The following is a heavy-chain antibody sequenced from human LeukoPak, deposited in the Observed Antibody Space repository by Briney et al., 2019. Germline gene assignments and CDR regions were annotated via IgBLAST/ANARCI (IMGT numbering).Heavy chain of an antibody. V-gene: IGHV3-66*01. CDR3: ARESTVVTPGVFDH. Sequence: GGSLRLSCAASGFTVSTNYMSWVRQAPGKGLEWVSVIYSGGDTYYTDSVKGRFTISRDNSKNTVYLQMNSLRAEDTAVYYCARESTVVTPGVFDHWGQGTLVTVSS. J-gene: IGHJ4*02. CDR2: IYSGGDT. D-gene: IGHD4-23*01. CDR1: GFTVSTNY.